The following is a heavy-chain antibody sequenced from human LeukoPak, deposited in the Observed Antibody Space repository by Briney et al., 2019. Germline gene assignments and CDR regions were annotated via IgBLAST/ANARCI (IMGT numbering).Heavy chain of an antibody. Sequence: SVKVSCEASGYTFTSYYMHWVRQAHGQGLEWMGIINPSGGSTSYAQKFQGRVTMIRETSTNKFYIELSSLGSEATAVYYCARPPAPLYDVWSGYYDYFDYWGQATLVTVSS. CDR3: ARPPAPLYDVWSGYYDYFDY. V-gene: IGHV1-46*01. CDR2: INPSGGST. CDR1: GYTFTSYY. D-gene: IGHD3-3*01. J-gene: IGHJ4*02.